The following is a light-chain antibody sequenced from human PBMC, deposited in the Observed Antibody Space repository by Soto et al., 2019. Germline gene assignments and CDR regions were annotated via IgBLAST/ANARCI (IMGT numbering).Light chain of an antibody. CDR3: QQYGSSGT. Sequence: EIVAPPSPDTQSMYPGSSATLSCMASQSVSNNYLAWYQQKPGQAPRLLIYGASNRATGIPDRFSGSGSGTDFTLTSSRLEPEDFAVYYCQQYGSSGTFGQGTKV. CDR2: GAS. V-gene: IGKV3-20*01. J-gene: IGKJ1*01. CDR1: QSVSNNY.